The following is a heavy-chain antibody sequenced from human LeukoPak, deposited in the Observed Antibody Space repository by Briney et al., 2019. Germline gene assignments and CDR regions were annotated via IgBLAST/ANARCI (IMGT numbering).Heavy chain of an antibody. CDR2: INHSGST. J-gene: IGHJ6*02. Sequence: TSETLSLTCAVYGVSFSGYYWSWIRQPPGKGLEWIGEINHSGSTNYNPSLKSRVTISVDTSKNQFSLKLSSVTAADTAVYYCASQMARGYDFWSGYFTGGNYGMDVWGQGTTVTVSS. CDR3: ASQMARGYDFWSGYFTGGNYGMDV. CDR1: GVSFSGYY. D-gene: IGHD3-3*01. V-gene: IGHV4-34*01.